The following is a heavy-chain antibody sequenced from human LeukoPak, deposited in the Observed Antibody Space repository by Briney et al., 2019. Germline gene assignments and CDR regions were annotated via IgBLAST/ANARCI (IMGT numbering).Heavy chain of an antibody. CDR1: GFTFSSYS. D-gene: IGHD5-24*01. J-gene: IGHJ4*02. V-gene: IGHV3-21*05. CDR2: ISSDSSEI. Sequence: GGSLRLSCAASGFTFSSYSMNWVRQAPGTGLEWVSYISSDSSEIYYADSVKGRFTISRDNAKNSLYLQMNSLRAEDTAVYYCARDHVGEMATADYWGQGTLVTVSS. CDR3: ARDHVGEMATADY.